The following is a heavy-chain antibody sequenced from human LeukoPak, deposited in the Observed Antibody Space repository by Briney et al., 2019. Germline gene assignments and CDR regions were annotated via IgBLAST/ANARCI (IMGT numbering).Heavy chain of an antibody. Sequence: ASVKVSCKASVYTFTGYYMHWVRQAPGQGLEWMGCINPNSGGTNYAQKFQGRVTMTRDTSISTAYMEMSRLRSDDTAVYDCAREWDYYDSSGSQIHAFDIWGQGTMVTVSS. D-gene: IGHD3-22*01. CDR3: AREWDYYDSSGSQIHAFDI. V-gene: IGHV1-2*02. J-gene: IGHJ3*02. CDR1: VYTFTGYY. CDR2: INPNSGGT.